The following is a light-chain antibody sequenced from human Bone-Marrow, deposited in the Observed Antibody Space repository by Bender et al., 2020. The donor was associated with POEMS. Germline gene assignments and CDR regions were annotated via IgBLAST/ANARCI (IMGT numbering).Light chain of an antibody. CDR2: EVS. Sequence: QSALTQPASVSGSPGQSITISCTGTNSDVGGYNRVSWYQQHPGKLPKLMIFEVSRRPSGVSNRFSGSKSGNTASLTISGLQADDEADYCCCSYTSSSTLFGGGTTLTVL. J-gene: IGLJ2*01. CDR3: CSYTSSSTL. CDR1: NSDVGGYNR. V-gene: IGLV2-14*01.